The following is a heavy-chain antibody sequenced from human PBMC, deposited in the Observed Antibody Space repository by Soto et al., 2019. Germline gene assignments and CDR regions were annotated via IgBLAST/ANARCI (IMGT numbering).Heavy chain of an antibody. V-gene: IGHV1-2*04. D-gene: IGHD1-7*01. Sequence: ASVKVSCKASGYTFTGYYMHWVRQAPGQGLEWMGWINPNSGGTNYAQKFQGWVTMTRDTSISTAYMELSRLRSDDTAVYYCAREELTGTTAYYYYGMDVWGQGTTVTGSS. CDR1: GYTFTGYY. CDR2: INPNSGGT. CDR3: AREELTGTTAYYYYGMDV. J-gene: IGHJ6*02.